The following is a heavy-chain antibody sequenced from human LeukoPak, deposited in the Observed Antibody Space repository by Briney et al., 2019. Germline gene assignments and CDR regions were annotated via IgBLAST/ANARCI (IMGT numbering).Heavy chain of an antibody. CDR3: ARAPTPLLPFDY. V-gene: IGHV4-59*01. Sequence: PSETLSLTCTXXGGSIXXXXXXXXXXPXGKXXXWIGYXYYSGSTNXXXXXXXRVTXXXXXXKNXFSLKLSSVTAADTAVYYCARAPTPLLPFDYWGQGTLVTVSS. D-gene: IGHD3-22*01. CDR2: XYYSGST. J-gene: IGHJ4*02. CDR1: GGSIXXXX.